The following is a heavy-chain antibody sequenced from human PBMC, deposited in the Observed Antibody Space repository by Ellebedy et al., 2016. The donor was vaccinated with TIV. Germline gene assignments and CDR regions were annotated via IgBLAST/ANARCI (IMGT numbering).Heavy chain of an antibody. V-gene: IGHV3-30*02. Sequence: GESLKISCAASGFTFSSYGMHSVRQAPGKGLEWVAFIRYDGSNKYYADSVKGRFTISRDNSKNTLYLQMNSLRAEDTAVYYCARDPSDYWGQGTLVTVSS. CDR1: GFTFSSYG. CDR2: IRYDGSNK. CDR3: ARDPSDY. J-gene: IGHJ4*02.